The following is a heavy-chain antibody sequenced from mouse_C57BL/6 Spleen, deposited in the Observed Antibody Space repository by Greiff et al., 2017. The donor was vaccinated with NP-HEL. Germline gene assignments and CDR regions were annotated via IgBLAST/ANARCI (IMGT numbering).Heavy chain of an antibody. CDR2: ISGGGGNT. Sequence: EVRLVESGGGLVKPGGSLKLSCAASGFTFSSYTMSWVRQTPEKRLEWVATISGGGGNTYYPDSVKGRFTISRDNAKNTLYLQMSSLRSEDTALYYCARYYGSSSFAYWGQGTLVTVSA. J-gene: IGHJ3*01. D-gene: IGHD1-1*01. CDR3: ARYYGSSSFAY. V-gene: IGHV5-9*01. CDR1: GFTFSSYT.